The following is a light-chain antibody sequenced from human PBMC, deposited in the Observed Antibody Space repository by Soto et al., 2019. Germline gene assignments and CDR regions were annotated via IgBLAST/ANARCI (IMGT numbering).Light chain of an antibody. CDR3: HSYDSSLNGSGV. CDR1: SSNIGAGYD. Sequence: QSVLTQPPSVSGAPGQRVTISCTGSSSNIGAGYDVHWYQQLPGTAPKLLIYGNSNRPSGVPDRFSGSKSGTTAPLAITGLQAEDEADYYCHSYDSSLNGSGVFGGGTKLTVL. V-gene: IGLV1-40*01. J-gene: IGLJ3*02. CDR2: GNS.